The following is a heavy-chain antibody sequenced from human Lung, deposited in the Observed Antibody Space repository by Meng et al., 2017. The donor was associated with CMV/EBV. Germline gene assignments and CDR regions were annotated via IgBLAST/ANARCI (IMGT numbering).Heavy chain of an antibody. CDR1: GGSISSYY. D-gene: IGHD3-3*01. CDR2: INYSGST. CDR3: AKGGYYDFWSGYSYYYYYYGMDV. J-gene: IGHJ6*02. Sequence: SEPLSLXCTVSGGSISSYYWSWIRQPPGKGLEWIGYINYSGSTNYNPSLKSRFTMSVDKSKNQFSLKLSSVTAADPAVYYCAKGGYYDFWSGYSYYYYYYGMDVWGQGTTVXVSS. V-gene: IGHV4-59*01.